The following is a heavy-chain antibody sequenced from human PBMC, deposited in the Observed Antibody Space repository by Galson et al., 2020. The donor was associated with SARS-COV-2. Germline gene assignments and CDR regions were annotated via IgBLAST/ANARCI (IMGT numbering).Heavy chain of an antibody. D-gene: IGHD3-10*01. CDR1: GFTFSSYA. CDR2: ISYDGSNK. V-gene: IGHV3-30-3*01. J-gene: IGHJ4*02. CDR3: ARDSATMVRGVDY. Sequence: GESLKISCAASGFTFSSYAMHWVRQAPGKGLEWVAVISYDGSNKYYADSVKGRFTISRDNSKNTLYLQMNSLRAEDTAVYYCARDSATMVRGVDYWGQGTLVTVSS.